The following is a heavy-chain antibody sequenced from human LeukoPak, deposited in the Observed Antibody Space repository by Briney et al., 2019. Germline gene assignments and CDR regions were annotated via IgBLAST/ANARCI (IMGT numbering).Heavy chain of an antibody. Sequence: GGSLRLSCVVSGFTFSNYWMSWVRQAPGKGLEWVANIKQDESEKYYVDSVKGRFTISRDNAKNSLYLQMNSLRAEDTAVYYCARDSAVTANNFDFWGQGTLVTVSS. CDR2: IKQDESEK. CDR1: GFTFSNYW. D-gene: IGHD4-11*01. V-gene: IGHV3-7*01. J-gene: IGHJ4*02. CDR3: ARDSAVTANNFDF.